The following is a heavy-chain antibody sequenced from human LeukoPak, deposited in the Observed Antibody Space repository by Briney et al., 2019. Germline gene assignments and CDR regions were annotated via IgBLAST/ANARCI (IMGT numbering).Heavy chain of an antibody. D-gene: IGHD3-10*01. J-gene: IGHJ2*01. Sequence: GGSLRLSCAASGFTFSSYAMHWVRQAPGKGLEWVAVISYDGSNKYYADSVKGRFTVSRDNSQNTLHLQMNSLRADDTAVYYCARELVSSGTGYFDLWGRGTLVTVSS. CDR2: ISYDGSNK. V-gene: IGHV3-30*04. CDR1: GFTFSSYA. CDR3: ARELVSSGTGYFDL.